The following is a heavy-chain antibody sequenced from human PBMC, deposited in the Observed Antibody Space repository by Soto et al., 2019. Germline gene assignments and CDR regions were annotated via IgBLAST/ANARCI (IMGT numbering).Heavy chain of an antibody. CDR1: GDSISSSY. CDR2: IYYSGAT. CDR3: ARGQGPDEVGYCSGGSCCYFYYYMDV. Sequence: PSETLSLTCTVSGDSISSSYWSWIRQPPGKGLEWIGHIYYSGATHYNPSLKSRVTISVDTSKKHFSLKLSSVTAADTAVYYCARGQGPDEVGYCSGGSCCYFYYYMDVWGKGTTVTVSS. D-gene: IGHD2-15*01. J-gene: IGHJ6*03. V-gene: IGHV4-59*01.